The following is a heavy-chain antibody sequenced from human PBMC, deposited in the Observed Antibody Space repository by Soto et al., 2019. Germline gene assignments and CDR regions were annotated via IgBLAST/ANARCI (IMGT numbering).Heavy chain of an antibody. CDR3: ARRYSGGWYGYYYYGMDV. Sequence: ASVKVSCKASGYTFTSCCMSWVRQAPGQGLEWMGWISGYNGNTNYAQKLQGRVTMTTDTSTSTAYMELRSLRSDDTAVYYCARRYSGGWYGYYYYGMDVWGQGTTVTVSS. D-gene: IGHD6-19*01. J-gene: IGHJ6*02. CDR2: ISGYNGNT. CDR1: GYTFTSCC. V-gene: IGHV1-18*04.